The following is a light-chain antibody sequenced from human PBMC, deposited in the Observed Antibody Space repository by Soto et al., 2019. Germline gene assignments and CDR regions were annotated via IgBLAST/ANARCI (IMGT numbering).Light chain of an antibody. CDR1: QSVSIN. V-gene: IGKV3-15*01. CDR2: GAS. J-gene: IGKJ2*01. Sequence: EIVMTQSPATLSVSPGERATLSCRASQSVSINLAWYQQKHGPAPRLLIYGASTSATGIPARFSGSGSGTEFTLTISSLQSEDFAVYYCQQYDNWPPYTFGQGTKLEIK. CDR3: QQYDNWPPYT.